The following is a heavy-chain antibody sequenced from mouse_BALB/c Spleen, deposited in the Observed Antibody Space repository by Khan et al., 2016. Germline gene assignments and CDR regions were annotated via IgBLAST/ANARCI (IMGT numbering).Heavy chain of an antibody. J-gene: IGHJ4*01. V-gene: IGHV5-17*02. CDR3: AREGDRNSYAMDY. CDR1: GFTFSSFG. CDR2: ISSGSSTI. Sequence: EVELVESGGGLVQPGGSRKLSCAASGFTFSSFGMHWVRQAPGKGLEWVAYISSGSSTIYYADTVKGRFTISRDNPKNTLFLQLTSLTSEDSAMYYCAREGDRNSYAMDYWGQGTSVTVSS. D-gene: IGHD3-3*01.